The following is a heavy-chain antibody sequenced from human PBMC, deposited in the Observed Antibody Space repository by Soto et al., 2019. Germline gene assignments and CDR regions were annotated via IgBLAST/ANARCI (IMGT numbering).Heavy chain of an antibody. CDR2: TSYQGSNQ. V-gene: IGHV3-30-3*01. J-gene: IGHJ4*02. CDR3: AKDFSTMWPGTLDY. CDR1: GFTFSNYA. Sequence: QVQLVESGGGVVQPGRSLRLSCAASGFTFSNYAIHWVRQAPGKGLEWVAVTSYQGSNQYYADSVKGRFTISRDYSKNTRYLQMNSLRADDTAVYYCAKDFSTMWPGTLDYWGQGTLVTVSS. D-gene: IGHD3-10*02.